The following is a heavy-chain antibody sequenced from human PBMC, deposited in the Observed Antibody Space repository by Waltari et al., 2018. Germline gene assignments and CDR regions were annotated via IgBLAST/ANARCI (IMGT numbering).Heavy chain of an antibody. Sequence: EEQLLESGGGLVQPGDSLRLSCAASGFRFSNYWMNWVRQAPGKGLVWVARISNDETTLTYADSVKGRFTISRDNAKNTVYLQINSLKTEDTAVYYCTTGELLLFGELGGFDFWGQGTLVTVSS. V-gene: IGHV3-74*03. J-gene: IGHJ4*02. CDR1: GFRFSNYW. CDR2: ISNDETTL. D-gene: IGHD3-10*01. CDR3: TTGELLLFGELGGFDF.